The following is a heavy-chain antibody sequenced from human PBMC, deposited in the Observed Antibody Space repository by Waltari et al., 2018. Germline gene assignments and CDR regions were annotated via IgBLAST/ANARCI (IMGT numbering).Heavy chain of an antibody. CDR2: MRFDGRSK. CDR3: AKDQEEVGSGAFDI. CDR1: GFTFSIYG. Sequence: QVQLVESGGGVVQPGGSLRLSCAASGFTFSIYGMHWVRQAPGKGLEWVAFMRFDGRSKFYADSVKGRFTISRDNSENTLYLQMNSLRAEDTAVYYCAKDQEEVGSGAFDIWGQGTMVTVSS. D-gene: IGHD1-26*01. V-gene: IGHV3-30*02. J-gene: IGHJ3*02.